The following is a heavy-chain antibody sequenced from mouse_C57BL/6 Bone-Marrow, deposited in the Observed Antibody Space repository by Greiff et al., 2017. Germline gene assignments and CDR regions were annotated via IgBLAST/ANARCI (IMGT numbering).Heavy chain of an antibody. CDR3: ARRYIYYDYDWFAY. V-gene: IGHV1-81*01. J-gene: IGHJ3*01. CDR1: GYTFTSYG. D-gene: IGHD2-4*01. Sequence: QVQLQQSGAELARPGASVKLSCKASGYTFTSYGISWVKQRTGQGLEWIGEIYPRSGNTYYNEKFKGKATLTADKSSSTAYMELRSLTSEDSAVYFCARRYIYYDYDWFAYWDRGTLVTVSA. CDR2: IYPRSGNT.